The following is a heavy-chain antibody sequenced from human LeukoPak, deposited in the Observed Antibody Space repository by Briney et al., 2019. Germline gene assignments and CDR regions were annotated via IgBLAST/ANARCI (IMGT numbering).Heavy chain of an antibody. V-gene: IGHV1-2*02. CDR1: GYTFTDYF. CDR3: ARDKRYALDI. J-gene: IGHJ3*02. CDR2: ISPNSGGT. Sequence: GASVKVSCKTSGYTFTDYFMHWVQQAPGQGLEWMGWISPNSGGTNYAQKFQGRVTMTRDTSTSTAYMELRSLRSDDTAVYYCARDKRYALDIWGQGTMVTVSS. D-gene: IGHD6-25*01.